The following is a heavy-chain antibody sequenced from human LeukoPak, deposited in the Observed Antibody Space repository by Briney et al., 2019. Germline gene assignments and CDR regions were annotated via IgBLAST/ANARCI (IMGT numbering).Heavy chain of an antibody. V-gene: IGHV4-4*07. Sequence: SETLSLTCTVSGGSISTYHRNWIRQPAGKGLEWIGRIQNSDTNYNPSLKSRVIISVDTSKKQFSLKLSSVTAADTAVYYCARRTDSGSYNWFDHWGQGTLVTVSS. CDR3: ARRTDSGSYNWFDH. D-gene: IGHD1-26*01. J-gene: IGHJ5*02. CDR2: IQNSDT. CDR1: GGSISTYH.